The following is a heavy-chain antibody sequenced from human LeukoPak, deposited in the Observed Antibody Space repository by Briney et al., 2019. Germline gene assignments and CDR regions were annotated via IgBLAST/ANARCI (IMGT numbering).Heavy chain of an antibody. V-gene: IGHV4-34*01. CDR1: GGSFSGYS. D-gene: IGHD2-21*01. Sequence: SETLSLTCAVYGGSFSGYSWTWIRQTPGKGLEWIGEVNHSGSTNYNPSLKSRVTISVDTSKNQFSLKLSSVTAADTAVYYCARDSGGMDVWGQGTTVTVSS. CDR2: VNHSGST. J-gene: IGHJ6*02. CDR3: ARDSGGMDV.